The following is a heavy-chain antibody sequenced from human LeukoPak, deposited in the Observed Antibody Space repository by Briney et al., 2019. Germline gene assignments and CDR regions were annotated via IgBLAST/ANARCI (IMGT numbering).Heavy chain of an antibody. J-gene: IGHJ4*02. CDR1: GFTFSSYA. Sequence: GGSLRLSCAASGFTFSSYAMHWVRQAPGKGLEWVAVISYDGSNKYYADSVKGRFTISRDNSKNTLYLQMNSLRAEDTAVYYCARDSVILWFGELLNFDYWGQGTLVTVSS. D-gene: IGHD3-10*01. V-gene: IGHV3-30*04. CDR2: ISYDGSNK. CDR3: ARDSVILWFGELLNFDY.